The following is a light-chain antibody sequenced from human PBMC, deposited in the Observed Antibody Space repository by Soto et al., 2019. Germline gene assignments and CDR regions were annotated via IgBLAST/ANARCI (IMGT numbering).Light chain of an antibody. CDR1: QSLSISY. J-gene: IGKJ1*01. CDR2: AAS. CDR3: QQYVSSPWT. Sequence: GLSLGPGTRSGSPGESATLSGRARQSLSISYLAWYQQKPGQAPRLLIYAASIRAVGFPDRFSGSGSGTDFTLTISRLEPEDFAVYYCQQYVSSPWTFGQGSKVDIK. V-gene: IGKV3-20*01.